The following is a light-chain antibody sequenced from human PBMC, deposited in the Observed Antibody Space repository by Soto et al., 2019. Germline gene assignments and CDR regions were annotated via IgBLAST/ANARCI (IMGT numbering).Light chain of an antibody. V-gene: IGLV2-23*02. J-gene: IGLJ1*01. Sequence: QSALTQPASVSGSPGQSITISCTGTSSDVGNYNLVSWYQHHPVKAPKLMIYEVSKRPSGVSNRFSGSKSGDTASLTISGLQAEDEADYYCCSYAGSNYVFGTGTQLTVL. CDR1: SSDVGNYNL. CDR2: EVS. CDR3: CSYAGSNYV.